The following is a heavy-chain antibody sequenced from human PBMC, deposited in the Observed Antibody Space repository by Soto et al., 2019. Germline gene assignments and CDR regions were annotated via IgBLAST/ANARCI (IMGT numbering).Heavy chain of an antibody. CDR1: GYTFTSYG. V-gene: IGHV1-69*13. J-gene: IGHJ4*02. CDR2: IIPIFGTA. CDR3: ASVRDGYNPTAVY. Sequence: SVKVSCKASGYTFTSYGISWVRQAPGQGLEWMGGIIPIFGTANYAQKFQGRVTITADESTSTAYMELSSLRSEDTAVYYCASVRDGYNPTAVYWGQGTLVTVSS. D-gene: IGHD5-12*01.